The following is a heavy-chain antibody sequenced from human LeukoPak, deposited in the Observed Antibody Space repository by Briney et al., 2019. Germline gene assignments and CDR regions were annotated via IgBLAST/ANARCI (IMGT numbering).Heavy chain of an antibody. J-gene: IGHJ5*02. CDR1: DDSISNYD. Sequence: SETLSLTCSVSDDSISNYDWSWIRQPAGKGLEWIGRIYTTGSTKYNPSLKSRVTMSVDTSKNHFSLRLTSVSAADTAVHYCARVVAAAGNNWFDPWGQGTLVTVSS. CDR3: ARVVAAAGNNWFDP. V-gene: IGHV4-4*07. CDR2: IYTTGST. D-gene: IGHD6-13*01.